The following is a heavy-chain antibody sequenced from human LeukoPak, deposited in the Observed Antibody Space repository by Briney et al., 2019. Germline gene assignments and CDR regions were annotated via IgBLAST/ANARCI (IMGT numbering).Heavy chain of an antibody. CDR2: IYYSGST. J-gene: IGHJ3*02. D-gene: IGHD3-22*01. Sequence: SETPSLTCTVSGGSISSYYWSWIRQPPGKGLEWIGYIYYSGSTNYNPSLKSRVTISVDTSKNQFSLKLSSVTAADTAVYYCARLTYYDSRDAFDIWGQGTMVTVSS. CDR1: GGSISSYY. V-gene: IGHV4-59*08. CDR3: ARLTYYDSRDAFDI.